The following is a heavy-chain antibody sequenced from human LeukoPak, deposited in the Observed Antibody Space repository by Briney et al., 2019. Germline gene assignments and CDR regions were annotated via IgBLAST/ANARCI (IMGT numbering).Heavy chain of an antibody. J-gene: IGHJ3*02. CDR1: GGSISSRSYY. CDR3: ARSGWYRTSSSDASPDAFDI. Sequence: SETLSLTCIVSGGSISSRSYYWGWIRQPPGKGLDWLGSLYYGGTIYYNPSLKSRVTISVDTSKNQFSLNLSSVTAADSAVYYCARSGWYRTSSSDASPDAFDIWGQGAMVTVSA. CDR2: LYYGGTI. D-gene: IGHD2-15*01. V-gene: IGHV4-39*07.